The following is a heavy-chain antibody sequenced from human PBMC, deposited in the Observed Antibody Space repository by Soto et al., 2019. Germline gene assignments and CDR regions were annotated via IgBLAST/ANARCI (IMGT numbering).Heavy chain of an antibody. J-gene: IGHJ3*02. CDR3: AKGPDFDIAVARTAFDN. V-gene: IGHV3-30*18. CDR1: GFTFSSYG. Sequence: PGGSLRLSCAASGFTFSSYGMHWVRQAPGKGVEWVAVISYDGSNKYYADSVKGRFTISRDNSKNTLYLQMNSLRAEDTAVYYCAKGPDFDIAVARTAFDNWGQGTMVT. D-gene: IGHD6-19*01. CDR2: ISYDGSNK.